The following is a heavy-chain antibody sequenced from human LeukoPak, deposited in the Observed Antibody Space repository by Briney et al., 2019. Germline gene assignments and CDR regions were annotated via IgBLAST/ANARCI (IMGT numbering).Heavy chain of an antibody. CDR1: GFTFSSYA. CDR2: ISYDGSNK. V-gene: IGHV3-30-3*01. D-gene: IGHD2-21*02. CDR3: ARRLTVTAFDY. J-gene: IGHJ4*02. Sequence: GGSLRLSCAASGFTFSSYAMHWVRQAPGKGLEWVAVISYDGSNKYYADSVKGRFTISRDNSKNTLYLQMNSLSAEDTAVYYCARRLTVTAFDYWGQGTLVTVSS.